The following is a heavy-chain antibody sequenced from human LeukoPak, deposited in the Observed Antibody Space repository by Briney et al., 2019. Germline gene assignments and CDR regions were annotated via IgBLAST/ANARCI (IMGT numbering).Heavy chain of an antibody. CDR3: ATLPNYSYGHPYYFDY. J-gene: IGHJ4*02. CDR2: ISDSGAYT. Sequence: GGSLRLSCIASGFPFDDYGMSWVRQAPGKGLEWVSAISDSGAYTYYADSVKGRFTISRDNSKNTLYLQMNSLRAEDTAVFYCATLPNYSYGHPYYFDYWGQGTLVTVSS. D-gene: IGHD5-18*01. V-gene: IGHV3-23*01. CDR1: GFPFDDYG.